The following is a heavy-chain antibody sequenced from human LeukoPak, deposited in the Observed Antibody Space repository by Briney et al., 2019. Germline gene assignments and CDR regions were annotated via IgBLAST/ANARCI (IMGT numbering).Heavy chain of an antibody. V-gene: IGHV7-4-1*02. CDR1: GYTFTSYA. CDR2: INTNTGNP. CDR3: ARAVTLKPGYSSDNIDY. D-gene: IGHD6-19*01. Sequence: WASVKVSCKASGYTFTSYAMNWVRQAPGQGLEWMGWINTNTGNPTYAQGFTGRFVFSLDTSVSTAYLQISSLKAEDTAVYYCARAVTLKPGYSSDNIDYWGQGTLVTVSS. J-gene: IGHJ4*02.